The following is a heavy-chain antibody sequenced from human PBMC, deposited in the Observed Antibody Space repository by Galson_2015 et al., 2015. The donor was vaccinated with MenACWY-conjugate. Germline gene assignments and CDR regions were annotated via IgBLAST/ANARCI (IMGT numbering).Heavy chain of an antibody. Sequence: TLSLTCTVSAGSSSSNDDYWGWFRQPPGKSLEWFGNINHSGGTYYNPSLKTRVITSVDTSKNQFSLKLTSVTAADTAVYCCSRRRPRDIGAGFDIWGQGTMVTVSS. V-gene: IGHV4-39*01. CDR2: INHSGGT. CDR3: SRRRPRDIGAGFDI. J-gene: IGHJ3*02. D-gene: IGHD3-16*01. CDR1: AGSSSSNDDY.